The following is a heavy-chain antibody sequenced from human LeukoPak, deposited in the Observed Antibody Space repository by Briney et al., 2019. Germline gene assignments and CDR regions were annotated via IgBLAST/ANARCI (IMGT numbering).Heavy chain of an antibody. Sequence: GGSLRLSCAASGFTFSRYSMTWVRQAPGKGLEWVSSISSSSSYIYYADSVKGRFTISRDNAKNSLYLQMNSLRAEDTAVYYCARDLKGSSSWYYWGQGTLVTVSS. D-gene: IGHD6-13*01. V-gene: IGHV3-21*01. J-gene: IGHJ4*02. CDR2: ISSSSSYI. CDR3: ARDLKGSSSWYY. CDR1: GFTFSRYS.